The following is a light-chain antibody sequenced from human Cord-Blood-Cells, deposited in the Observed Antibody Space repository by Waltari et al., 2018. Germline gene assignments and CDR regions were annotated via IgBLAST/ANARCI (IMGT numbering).Light chain of an antibody. CDR2: EGS. V-gene: IGLV2-23*01. CDR1: SSDVGSYNL. J-gene: IGLJ3*02. Sequence: QSALTQPASVSGSPGQSITISCTGTSSDVGSYNLVSWYQQHPGKAPKLMISEGSKRPSGVSNHFSGSKSGNTASLTISGLQAEDEADYYCCSYAGSSTWVFGGGTKLTVL. CDR3: CSYAGSSTWV.